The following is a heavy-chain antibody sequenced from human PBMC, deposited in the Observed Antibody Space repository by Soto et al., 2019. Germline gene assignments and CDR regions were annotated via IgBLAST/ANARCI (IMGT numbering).Heavy chain of an antibody. Sequence: ASVKVSCKASGYTLTSYGISWVRQAPGQGLEWMGWISAYNGNTNYAQKLQGRVTMTTDTSTSTAYMELRSLRSDDTAVYYCARDRSITIFGVVMDYYMDVWGKGTTVTVSS. CDR2: ISAYNGNT. CDR1: GYTLTSYG. D-gene: IGHD3-3*01. CDR3: ARDRSITIFGVVMDYYMDV. V-gene: IGHV1-18*01. J-gene: IGHJ6*03.